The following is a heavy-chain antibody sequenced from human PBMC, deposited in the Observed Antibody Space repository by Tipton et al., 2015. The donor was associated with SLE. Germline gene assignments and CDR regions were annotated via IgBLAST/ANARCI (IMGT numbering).Heavy chain of an antibody. CDR3: ARGREWVENYGSGSYRTHQYLDL. CDR2: VHYSVST. Sequence: TLSLTCAVYGGSFSGYYWSWIRQPPGKGLEWIGHVHYSVSTNYNPSLRSRITISLDTSKNQFSLKMNSVTAAETAGYYGARGREWVENYGSGSYRTHQYLDLWGRGTLVTVSS. V-gene: IGHV4-59*01. CDR1: GGSFSGYY. J-gene: IGHJ2*01. D-gene: IGHD3-10*01.